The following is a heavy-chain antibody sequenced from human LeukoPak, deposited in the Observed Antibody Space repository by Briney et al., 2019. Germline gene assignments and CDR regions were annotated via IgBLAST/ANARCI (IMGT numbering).Heavy chain of an antibody. Sequence: PGGSLRLSCAASGFTFSSYWMSWVRQAPGKGLEWVATIKKDGSEKYYVDSVKGRFTISRDNAKSSLYLQMNSLRGDDRAVYYCARDSSGNYWGQGTLVTVSS. V-gene: IGHV3-7*01. CDR3: ARDSSGNY. CDR1: GFTFSSYW. J-gene: IGHJ4*02. CDR2: IKKDGSEK. D-gene: IGHD6-19*01.